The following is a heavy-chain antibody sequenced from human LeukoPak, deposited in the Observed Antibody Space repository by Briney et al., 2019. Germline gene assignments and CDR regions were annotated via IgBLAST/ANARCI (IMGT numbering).Heavy chain of an antibody. D-gene: IGHD3-3*01. CDR3: ARAIDFAV. CDR1: GGSFSGYY. J-gene: IGHJ4*02. V-gene: IGHV4-34*01. CDR2: INHSGST. Sequence: SDTLSLTCAVYGGSFSGYYWSWIRQPPGKGLEGIGEINHSGSTNYNPSLKSRVTISVDTSKNQFSLKLSSVPAVDTAVYFCARAIDFAVWGQGTLVTVSS.